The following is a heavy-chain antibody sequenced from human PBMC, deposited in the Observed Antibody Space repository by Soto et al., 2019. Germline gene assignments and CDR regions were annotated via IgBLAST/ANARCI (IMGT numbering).Heavy chain of an antibody. Sequence: SETLSLTCTVSGGPFSSGGYYWSWIRQEPGKGLEWIGYIYQNGDTSYNPSLKSRVTISADTSKTQFSLKLSSVTAADTAVYYCARDHIVGATNDYWGQGALVTVSS. V-gene: IGHV4-31*03. CDR1: GGPFSSGGYY. J-gene: IGHJ4*02. CDR3: ARDHIVGATNDY. CDR2: IYQNGDT. D-gene: IGHD1-26*01.